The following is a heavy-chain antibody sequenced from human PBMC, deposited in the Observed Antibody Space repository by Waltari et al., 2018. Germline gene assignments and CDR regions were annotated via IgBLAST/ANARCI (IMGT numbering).Heavy chain of an antibody. D-gene: IGHD2-2*01. Sequence: QLQLQESGPGLVKPSETLSLTCTVSGGSISSSSYYWGWIRQPPGKGLEWIGSIYYSGSTYYNPSLKSRVTISVDTSKNQFSLKLSSVTAADTAVYYCAKYLNPPIVVVPAAIARLDAFDIWGQGTLVTVAS. CDR3: AKYLNPPIVVVPAAIARLDAFDI. CDR2: IYYSGST. CDR1: GGSISSSSYY. J-gene: IGHJ3*02. V-gene: IGHV4-39*07.